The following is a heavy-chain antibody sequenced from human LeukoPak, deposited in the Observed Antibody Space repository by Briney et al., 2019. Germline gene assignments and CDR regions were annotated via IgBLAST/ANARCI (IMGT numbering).Heavy chain of an antibody. CDR2: FSTSGST. CDR3: ARQSRDGYNLNDAFDI. Sequence: SETLSLTCTVSGGSISCYYWGWIRQPAGKGLELIRRFSTSGSTNYNPSLKSRVTMSVDTSKNQFSLKLSSVTAADTAVYYCARQSRDGYNLNDAFDIWGQGTMVTVSS. CDR1: GGSISCYY. D-gene: IGHD5-24*01. J-gene: IGHJ3*02. V-gene: IGHV4-4*07.